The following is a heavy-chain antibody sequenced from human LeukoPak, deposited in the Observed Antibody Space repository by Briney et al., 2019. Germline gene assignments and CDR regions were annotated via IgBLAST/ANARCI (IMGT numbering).Heavy chain of an antibody. CDR3: ARGYRSSWYQVDY. D-gene: IGHD6-13*01. CDR2: IYYNGNT. J-gene: IGHJ4*02. V-gene: IGHV4-61*01. CDR1: GGSVSSGSYF. Sequence: SETLSLTCTVSGGSVSSGSYFWSWIRQPPGKGLEWIGFIYYNGNTNSSPSLKSRVTISVDTSKSQFSLKLTSVTAADTAVYYCARGYRSSWYQVDYWGQGTLVTVS.